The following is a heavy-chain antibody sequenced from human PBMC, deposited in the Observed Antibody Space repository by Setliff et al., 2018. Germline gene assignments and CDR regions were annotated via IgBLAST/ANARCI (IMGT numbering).Heavy chain of an antibody. CDR1: GFIFSNYA. D-gene: IGHD5-12*01. CDR3: AKDRAIVATISRL. CDR2: LSPDDKAI. J-gene: IGHJ4*02. Sequence: GGSLRLSCEASGFIFSNYAMDWVRQAPGKGLEWVAGLSPDDKAIQYADSVKGRFAISRDNSKSTLYLQMNNLRAEDTAVYYCAKDRAIVATISRLWGQGTLVTVSS. V-gene: IGHV3-23*01.